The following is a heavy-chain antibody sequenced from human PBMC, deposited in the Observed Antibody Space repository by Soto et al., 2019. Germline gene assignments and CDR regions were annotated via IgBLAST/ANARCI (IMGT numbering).Heavy chain of an antibody. CDR2: ISTNGGST. D-gene: IGHD3-22*01. J-gene: IGHJ4*02. CDR3: VKGEYYYDSSGYYHFDY. Sequence: PGGSLRLSCSASGFTFSIYAMHWVRQAPGKGLEYVSSISTNGGSTDYADSVKGRFTISRDNSKNTVYLQMSSLRVEDTAVYYCVKGEYYYDSSGYYHFDYCGQGT. V-gene: IGHV3-64D*06. CDR1: GFTFSIYA.